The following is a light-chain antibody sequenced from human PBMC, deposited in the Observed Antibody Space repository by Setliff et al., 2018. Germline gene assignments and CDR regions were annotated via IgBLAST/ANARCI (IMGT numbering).Light chain of an antibody. V-gene: IGLV2-8*01. CDR2: EVT. CDR3: CSYAASYNPYV. J-gene: IGLJ1*01. CDR1: SSDVGGYHY. Sequence: QSALTQPPSASGSPGQSVTISCTGTSSDVGGYHYVSWYQHHPGKAPKLMIYEVTKRPSGVPDRFSGSKSGNTASLTVSGLQADDEADYFCCSYAASYNPYVFGSGTKVTVL.